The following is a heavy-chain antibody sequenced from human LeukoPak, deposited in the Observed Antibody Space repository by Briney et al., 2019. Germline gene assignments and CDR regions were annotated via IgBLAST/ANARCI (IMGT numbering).Heavy chain of an antibody. CDR1: GFTFSSFW. D-gene: IGHD4-17*01. V-gene: IGHV3-7*01. J-gene: IGHJ4*02. CDR2: IKQDGSDK. Sequence: GGSLRLSCAASGFTFSSFWMTWVRQAPGRGLEWVANIKQDGSDKYYVDSLKGRFTISRDNAKNSLYLQMNSLRAEDTAVYYCARDNGDYVDYWGQGTLVTVSS. CDR3: ARDNGDYVDY.